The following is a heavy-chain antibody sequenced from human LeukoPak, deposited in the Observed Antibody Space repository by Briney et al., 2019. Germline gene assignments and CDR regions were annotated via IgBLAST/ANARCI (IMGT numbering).Heavy chain of an antibody. D-gene: IGHD2-8*01. CDR1: GFTFSDYW. Sequence: GGSLRPSCAASGFTFSDYWMHWVRHAPGKGLVWVSHIKTDGSITDYADSVKGRFTISRDNARNTLYLQMDSLRVEDTAVYYCARNPDGDYDYWGQGALVTVSS. CDR3: ARNPDGDYDY. CDR2: IKTDGSIT. J-gene: IGHJ4*02. V-gene: IGHV3-74*01.